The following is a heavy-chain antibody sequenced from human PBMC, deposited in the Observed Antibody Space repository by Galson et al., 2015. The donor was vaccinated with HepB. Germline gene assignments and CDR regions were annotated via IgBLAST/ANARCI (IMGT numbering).Heavy chain of an antibody. V-gene: IGHV1-18*01. J-gene: IGHJ4*01. CDR2: ISTYNGNT. CDR1: GYTFSDYG. D-gene: IGHD3-10*01. Sequence: SVKVSCKASGYTFSDYGVSWVRQAPGQGLDWLGWISTYNGNTNYAQKFQGRVRMTTDTSTSTAYMDLRSLRTDDTAVYYCTRVRLLWSGTPSAPGDSYYWGKGTLVTVSS. CDR3: TRVRLLWSGTPSAPGDSYY.